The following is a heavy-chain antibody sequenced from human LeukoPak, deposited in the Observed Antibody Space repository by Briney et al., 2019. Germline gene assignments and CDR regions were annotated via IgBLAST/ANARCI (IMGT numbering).Heavy chain of an antibody. D-gene: IGHD3-16*01. Sequence: GGSLRLSCAASGFTFISYWMSWVRQAPGKGLEWVTFIRNDGDNKYYADSVKGRFTISRDNSKNTLYLQMNSLRTEDTAVYYCVKDYEWGFDYWGQGSLVTVSS. CDR2: IRNDGDNK. J-gene: IGHJ4*02. CDR1: GFTFISYW. CDR3: VKDYEWGFDY. V-gene: IGHV3-30*02.